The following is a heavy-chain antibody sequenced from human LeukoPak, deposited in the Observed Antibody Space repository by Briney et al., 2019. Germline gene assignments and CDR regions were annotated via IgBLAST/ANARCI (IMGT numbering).Heavy chain of an antibody. V-gene: IGHV3-48*01. CDR2: ISSSSSTI. CDR3: ARESAYYYDL. Sequence: GSLRLSCAASGFTFSSYSMNWVRQAPGKGLEWISYISSSSSTIYYADSVEGRFTISRDNAKNSLYLQMNSLRAEDTAVYYCARESAYYYDLWGQGTLVTVSS. D-gene: IGHD3-3*01. CDR1: GFTFSSYS. J-gene: IGHJ4*02.